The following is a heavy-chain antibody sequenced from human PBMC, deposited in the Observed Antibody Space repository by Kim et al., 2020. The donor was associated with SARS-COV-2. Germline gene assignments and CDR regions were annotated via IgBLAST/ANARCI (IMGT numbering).Heavy chain of an antibody. CDR2: IIPIFGTA. D-gene: IGHD2-21*02. CDR3: ARGMHCGGDCYSVVAFDI. V-gene: IGHV1-69*13. Sequence: SVKVSCKASGGTFSSYAISWVRQAPGQGLEWMGGIIPIFGTANYAQKFQGRVTITADESTSTAYMELSSLRSEDTAVYYCARGMHCGGDCYSVVAFDIWGQGTMVTVSS. CDR1: GGTFSSYA. J-gene: IGHJ3*02.